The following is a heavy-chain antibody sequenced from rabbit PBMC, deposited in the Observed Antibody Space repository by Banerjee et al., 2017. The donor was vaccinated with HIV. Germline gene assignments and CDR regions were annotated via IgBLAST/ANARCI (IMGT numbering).Heavy chain of an antibody. CDR1: GFSFSSGYD. CDR3: ARDTYDDYRNAAYFKL. V-gene: IGHV1S40*01. D-gene: IGHD2-1*01. Sequence: QSLEESGGDLVQPEGSLTLTCTASGFSFSSGYDMCWVRQAPGKGLEWIACIYTGSSGNTYYANWAKGRFTISKTSSTTVTLQMTSLTAADTATYFCARDTYDDYRNAAYFKLWGPGTLVTVS. CDR2: IYTGSSGNT. J-gene: IGHJ4*01.